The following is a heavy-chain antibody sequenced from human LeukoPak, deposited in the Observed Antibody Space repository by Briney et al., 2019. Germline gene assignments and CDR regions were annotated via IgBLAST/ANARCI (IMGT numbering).Heavy chain of an antibody. V-gene: IGHV4-30-2*01. CDR3: ARADYYGSGSYYPSFDY. Sequence: PSQTLSLTCAVSGGSISSGGYSWSWIRQPPGKGLEWIGYIYHSESTYYNPSLKSRVTISVDRSKNQFSLKLSSVTASDTAVYYCARADYYGSGSYYPSFDYWGQGTLVTVSS. D-gene: IGHD3-10*01. CDR2: IYHSEST. CDR1: GGSISSGGYS. J-gene: IGHJ4*02.